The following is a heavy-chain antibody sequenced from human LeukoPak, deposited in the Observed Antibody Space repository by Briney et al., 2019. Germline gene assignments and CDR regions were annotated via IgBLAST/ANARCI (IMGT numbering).Heavy chain of an antibody. V-gene: IGHV1-18*01. CDR3: AREASGYDWIRSYYYYMDV. CDR2: ISPYNGNT. Sequence: ATVKVSCKASGYTFTSYGISWVRQAPGQGLEWMGWISPYNGNTNYAQMLQGRVTMTTDTSTSTAYMELRSLRSDDTAVYYCAREASGYDWIRSYYYYMDVWGKGTTVTVSS. J-gene: IGHJ6*03. D-gene: IGHD5-12*01. CDR1: GYTFTSYG.